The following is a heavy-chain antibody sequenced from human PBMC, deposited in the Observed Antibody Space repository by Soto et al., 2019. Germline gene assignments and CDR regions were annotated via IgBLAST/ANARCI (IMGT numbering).Heavy chain of an antibody. Sequence: LSLTFTVSGGSISSSSYYWGWIRQPPGKGLEWIGSIYYSGSTYYNPSLKSRVTISVDTSKNQFSLKLSSVTAADTAVYYCARGWLYYYGMDVGAQGTTVPV. V-gene: IGHV4-39*01. D-gene: IGHD3-9*01. CDR1: GGSISSSSYY. CDR2: IYYSGST. J-gene: IGHJ6*02. CDR3: ARGWLYYYGMDV.